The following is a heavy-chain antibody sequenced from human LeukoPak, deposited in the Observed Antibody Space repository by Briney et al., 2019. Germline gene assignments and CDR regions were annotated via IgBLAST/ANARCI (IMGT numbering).Heavy chain of an antibody. CDR3: ARHVRAVAPGCSAP. V-gene: IGHV4-59*08. J-gene: IGHJ5*02. D-gene: IGHD2-21*01. Sequence: SETLSLTCTVSGGSISTYYWSWIRQPPGKGLEWIGYIYYSGRTNYNPSLKSRVTISVDTSKNHFSLKLTSVTPADTAVYYCARHVRAVAPGCSAPWGKGTLVPVSS. CDR1: GGSISTYY. CDR2: IYYSGRT.